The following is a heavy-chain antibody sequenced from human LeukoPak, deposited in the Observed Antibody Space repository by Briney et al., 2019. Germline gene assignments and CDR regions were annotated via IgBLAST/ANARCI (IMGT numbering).Heavy chain of an antibody. CDR1: GYTFTSYA. J-gene: IGHJ6*02. CDR2: INAGNGNT. Sequence: AASVKVSCKASGYTFTSYAMHWVRQAPGQRLEWMGWINAGNGNTKYSQKFQGRVTITRDTSASTAYMELSSLRSEDTAVYYCARMGLEDYYYYGMDVWGQGTTVTVSS. CDR3: ARMGLEDYYYYGMDV. D-gene: IGHD1-1*01. V-gene: IGHV1-3*01.